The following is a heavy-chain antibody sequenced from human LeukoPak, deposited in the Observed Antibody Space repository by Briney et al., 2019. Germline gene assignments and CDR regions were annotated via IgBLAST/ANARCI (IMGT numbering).Heavy chain of an antibody. V-gene: IGHV3-30*02. D-gene: IGHD2-2*01. CDR2: IRYDGSNK. J-gene: IGHJ4*02. CDR1: GFTFSSYS. Sequence: GGSLRLSCAASGFTFSSYSMNWVRQAPGKGLEWVAFIRYDGSNKYYADSVKGRFTISRDNSKNTLYLQMNSLRAEDTAVYYCAKGHCSSTSCYGTGFDYWGQGTLVTVSS. CDR3: AKGHCSSTSCYGTGFDY.